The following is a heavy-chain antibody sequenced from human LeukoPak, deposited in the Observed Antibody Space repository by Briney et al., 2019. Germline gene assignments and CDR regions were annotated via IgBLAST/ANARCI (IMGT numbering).Heavy chain of an antibody. V-gene: IGHV3-74*01. D-gene: IGHD3-22*01. CDR1: GFTLSSYW. CDR2: INSDGSST. J-gene: IGHJ4*02. Sequence: AGGSLRLSCAASGFTLSSYWMHGLRQAPGKGLVWVSRINSDGSSTIYADSVKGRFTISRDNAENPLYLQMNSLRAEHTVVYYCAREMTTMILSDYWGQGTLVSVSS. CDR3: AREMTTMILSDY.